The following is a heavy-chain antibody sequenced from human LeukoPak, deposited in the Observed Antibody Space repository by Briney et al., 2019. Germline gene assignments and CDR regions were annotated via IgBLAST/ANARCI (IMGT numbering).Heavy chain of an antibody. J-gene: IGHJ6*03. V-gene: IGHV3-30*02. D-gene: IGHD3-3*01. CDR1: GFTFSSYS. CDR3: AKGPIFGVVIGYMDV. CDR2: IRYDGSNK. Sequence: PGGSLRLSCAASGFTFSSYSMNWVRQAPGKGLEWVAFIRYDGSNKYYADSVKGRFTISRDNSKNTLYLQMNSLRAEDTAVYYCAKGPIFGVVIGYMDVWGKGTTVTVSS.